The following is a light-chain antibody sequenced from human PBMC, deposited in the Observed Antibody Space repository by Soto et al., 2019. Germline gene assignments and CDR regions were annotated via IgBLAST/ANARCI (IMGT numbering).Light chain of an antibody. CDR1: SSDVGGYNY. Sequence: QSVLTQPASMSGSPGQSITISCTGTSSDVGGYNYVSWYQQHPGKAPKLMICDVSNRPSGVSNRFSGSKSGNTASLTISGLQAEDEADYYCSSYTSSGTYVFGTGTKLTVL. CDR3: SSYTSSGTYV. J-gene: IGLJ1*01. V-gene: IGLV2-14*03. CDR2: DVS.